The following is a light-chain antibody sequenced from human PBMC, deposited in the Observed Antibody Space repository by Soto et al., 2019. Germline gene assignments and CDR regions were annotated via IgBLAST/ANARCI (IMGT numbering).Light chain of an antibody. J-gene: IGKJ1*01. Sequence: ETVLTQSPGTLSLSPGERATLSCRASQSVSSNTLAWYQQKPGQAPRLLMYGASTRATGIPDRFSGSGYGTDFNLTVRRLEHDDFEVYYCQQYGTSPSRTXCQGTKVDIK. CDR1: QSVSSNT. V-gene: IGKV3-20*01. CDR2: GAS. CDR3: QQYGTSPSRT.